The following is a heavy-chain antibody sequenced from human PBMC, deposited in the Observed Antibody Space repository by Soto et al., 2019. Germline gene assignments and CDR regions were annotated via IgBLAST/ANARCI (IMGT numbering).Heavy chain of an antibody. V-gene: IGHV4-31*03. CDR1: GGSISSGGYY. CDR2: IYYSGST. CDR3: AREAEAYFWSGYVTNNSPNYYGMDV. J-gene: IGHJ6*02. Sequence: SETLSLTCTVSGGSISSGGYYWSWIRQHPGKGLEWIGYIYYSGSTYYNPFLKSRVTISVDTSKNQFSLKLSSVTAADTAVYYCAREAEAYFWSGYVTNNSPNYYGMDVWGQGTTVTVSS. D-gene: IGHD3-3*01.